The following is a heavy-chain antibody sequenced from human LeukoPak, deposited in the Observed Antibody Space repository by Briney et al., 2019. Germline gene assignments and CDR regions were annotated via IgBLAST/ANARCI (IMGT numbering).Heavy chain of an antibody. CDR2: LYSGGKT. CDR1: GFTFSSYA. D-gene: IGHD4-17*01. Sequence: PGGSLRLSCAASGFTFSSYAMSWVRQAPGKGLEWVSVLYSGGKTYYVDSVKGRFSISRDNSKNTLYLQLNNLRAEDTAIYYCAKNLPHDGGDFAGAFHIWGQGTMVTVAS. J-gene: IGHJ3*02. V-gene: IGHV3-66*01. CDR3: AKNLPHDGGDFAGAFHI.